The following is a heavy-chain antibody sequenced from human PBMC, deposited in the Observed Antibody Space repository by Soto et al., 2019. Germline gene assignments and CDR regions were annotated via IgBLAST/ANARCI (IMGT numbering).Heavy chain of an antibody. Sequence: QVQLVQSGAEVKKPGASVKVSCKASGYTFTSYGISWVRQAPGQGLEWMGWISAYNGNTNYAQKLQGRVTISTDTSTNKDYMELRSVRSDDTAVYYCAPDDYYDSSGYYVYWGQGTLVTVSS. CDR1: GYTFTSYG. V-gene: IGHV1-18*01. CDR2: ISAYNGNT. D-gene: IGHD3-22*01. CDR3: APDDYYDSSGYYVY. J-gene: IGHJ4*02.